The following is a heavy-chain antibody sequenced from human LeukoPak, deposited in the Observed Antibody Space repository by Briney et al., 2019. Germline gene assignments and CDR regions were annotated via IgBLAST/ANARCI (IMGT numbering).Heavy chain of an antibody. CDR3: ATTYSYTSGGYDC. D-gene: IGHD5-18*01. J-gene: IGHJ4*02. Sequence: SETLSLTCTVSGGSISGSSYHWGWIRQSPGKGLEWIGSINYSGTTYYNPSLKSRVTISVDTSKNQFSLKVSSVTAADTAVYYCATTYSYTSGGYDCWGQGTLVTVSS. CDR2: INYSGTT. CDR1: GGSISGSSYH. V-gene: IGHV4-39*01.